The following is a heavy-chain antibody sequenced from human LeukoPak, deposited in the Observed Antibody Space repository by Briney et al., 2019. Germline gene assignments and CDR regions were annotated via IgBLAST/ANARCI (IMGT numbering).Heavy chain of an antibody. CDR2: IPYDGSNK. J-gene: IGHJ6*02. CDR1: GFTFSSYG. Sequence: TGGSLRLSCAASGFTFSSYGMHWVRQAPGKGLEWVAVIPYDGSNKYYADSVKGRFTISRDNSKNTLYLQMNSLRAEDTAVYYCARDQDRYYYYGMDVWGQGTTVTVSS. CDR3: ARDQDRYYYYGMDV. V-gene: IGHV3-30*03.